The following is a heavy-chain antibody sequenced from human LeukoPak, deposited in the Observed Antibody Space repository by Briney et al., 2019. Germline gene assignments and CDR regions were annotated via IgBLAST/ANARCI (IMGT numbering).Heavy chain of an antibody. CDR1: GGSSSSSSYY. CDR3: AREAAHSIAARILFWFDP. Sequence: SETLSLTCTVSGGSSSSSSYYWGWIRQPPGKGLEWIGSIYYSGSTYYNPSLKSRVTISVDTSKNQFSLKLSSVTAADTAVYYCAREAAHSIAARILFWFDPWGQGTLVTVSS. J-gene: IGHJ5*02. V-gene: IGHV4-39*07. D-gene: IGHD6-6*01. CDR2: IYYSGST.